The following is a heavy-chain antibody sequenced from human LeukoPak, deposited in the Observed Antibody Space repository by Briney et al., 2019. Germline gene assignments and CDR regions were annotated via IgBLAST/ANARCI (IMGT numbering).Heavy chain of an antibody. D-gene: IGHD2-2*02. CDR3: ARERVYCSSTGCYRGWFDP. V-gene: IGHV1-2*02. CDR2: INPNSGGT. CDR1: GYTFTGHY. Sequence: ASVKVSCKASGYTFTGHYMHWVRQAPGQGLEWMGWINPNSGGTNYAQKFQGRVTMTRDTSISTAYMELSRLRSDDTAVYYCARERVYCSSTGCYRGWFDPWGQGTLVTVSS. J-gene: IGHJ5*02.